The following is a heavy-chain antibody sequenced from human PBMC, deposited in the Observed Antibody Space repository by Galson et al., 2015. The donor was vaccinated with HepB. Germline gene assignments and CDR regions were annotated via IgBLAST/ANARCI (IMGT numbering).Heavy chain of an antibody. J-gene: IGHJ4*02. Sequence: ETLSLTCTVSGDSISSYYWSWIRQPPGKGLEWIGTIFYTGSTNYNPSLKSRVTTSVDTSKNQFSLKLSSVTAADTAVYYCARSGVYDILTGYLGGVGLPLPLNWGQGTLVTVSS. CDR2: IFYTGST. CDR1: GDSISSYY. V-gene: IGHV4-59*01. D-gene: IGHD3-9*01. CDR3: ARSGVYDILTGYLGGVGLPLPLN.